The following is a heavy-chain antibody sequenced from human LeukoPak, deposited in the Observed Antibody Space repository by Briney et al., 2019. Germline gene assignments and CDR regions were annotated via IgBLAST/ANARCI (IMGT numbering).Heavy chain of an antibody. D-gene: IGHD3-9*01. CDR3: AKRGGDILTGYYRSNYYGMDV. CDR1: GFTFSSYA. J-gene: IGHJ6*02. Sequence: GGSLRLSCAASGFTFSSYAMSWVRQAPGKGLEWVSAISGSGGSTYYADSVKGRLTISRDNSKNTLYLQMNSLRAEDTAVYYCAKRGGDILTGYYRSNYYGMDVWGQGTTVTVSS. CDR2: ISGSGGST. V-gene: IGHV3-23*01.